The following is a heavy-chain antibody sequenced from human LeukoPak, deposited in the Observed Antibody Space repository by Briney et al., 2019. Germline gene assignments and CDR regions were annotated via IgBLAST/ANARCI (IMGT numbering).Heavy chain of an antibody. Sequence: GGSLRLSCAASGFTFSNYWMSWVRQAPGKGLEWVANIKHDGSAKYYLDSVKGRFTLSRDNAKNSLYLQMNSLRAEDTAVYYCARGFGAAAGTLFDYWGQGTLVTVSS. J-gene: IGHJ4*02. D-gene: IGHD6-13*01. CDR2: IKHDGSAK. V-gene: IGHV3-7*04. CDR1: GFTFSNYW. CDR3: ARGFGAAAGTLFDY.